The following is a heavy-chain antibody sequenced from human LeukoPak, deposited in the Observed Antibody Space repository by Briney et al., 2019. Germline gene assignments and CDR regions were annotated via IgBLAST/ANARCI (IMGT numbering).Heavy chain of an antibody. V-gene: IGHV4-34*01. D-gene: IGHD3-10*01. J-gene: IGHJ5*02. CDR3: ARRGPYYYGSGSYSPNWFDP. Sequence: SQTLSLTCAVYGGSFSDDYWNWIRQPPGKGLEWIGEINHSGSTNYNPSLKSRVTISVDTSKNHFSLKLSSVTAADTAVYYCARRGPYYYGSGSYSPNWFDPWGQGTLVTVSS. CDR2: INHSGST. CDR1: GGSFSDDY.